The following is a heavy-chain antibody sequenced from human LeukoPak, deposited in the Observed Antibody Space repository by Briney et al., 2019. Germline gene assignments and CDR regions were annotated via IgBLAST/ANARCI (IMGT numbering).Heavy chain of an antibody. V-gene: IGHV4-34*01. Sequence: SETLSLTCAVYGGSFSGYYWSWIRQPPGKGLEWIGEINHSGSTNYNPSLKSRVTISVDTSKNQFSLRLDSVTAADTAIYYCARDTVFRIDPWGQGTLVTVSS. CDR3: ARDTVFRIDP. CDR2: INHSGST. CDR1: GGSFSGYY. D-gene: IGHD2/OR15-2a*01. J-gene: IGHJ5*02.